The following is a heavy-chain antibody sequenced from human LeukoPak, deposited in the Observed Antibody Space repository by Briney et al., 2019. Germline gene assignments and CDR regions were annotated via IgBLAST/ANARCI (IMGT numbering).Heavy chain of an antibody. CDR2: ISGSISGSGGST. V-gene: IGHV3-23*01. Sequence: GASLRLSCAASGFAFSAYAMSWVRQAPGKGLEWVSAISGSISGSGGSTYYADSVKCRFTISRDNSKNTLFLQLNSLRAEDTAVYYCAKEGIAVASFDYWGQGTLVTVSS. J-gene: IGHJ4*02. CDR1: GFAFSAYA. D-gene: IGHD6-19*01. CDR3: AKEGIAVASFDY.